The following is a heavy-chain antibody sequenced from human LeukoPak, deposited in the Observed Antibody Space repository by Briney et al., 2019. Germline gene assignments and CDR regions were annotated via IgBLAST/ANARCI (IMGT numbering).Heavy chain of an antibody. CDR1: GGSISSYY. V-gene: IGHV4-59*08. CDR3: ARHLTGRRNFDY. D-gene: IGHD7-27*01. J-gene: IGHJ4*02. Sequence: PSETLSLTCTVSGGSISSYYWSWIRQPPGKGLEWIGYIYYSGSTNYNPSLKSRVTISVDTSKNQFSLKLSSVTAADTAVYYCARHLTGRRNFDYWGQGTLVTVSS. CDR2: IYYSGST.